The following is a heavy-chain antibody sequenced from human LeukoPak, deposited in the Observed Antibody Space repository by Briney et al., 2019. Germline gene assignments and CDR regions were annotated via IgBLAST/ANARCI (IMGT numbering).Heavy chain of an antibody. CDR1: GLTFINYW. J-gene: IGHJ4*02. V-gene: IGHV3-7*01. D-gene: IGHD2-8*02. CDR2: INRDGSGK. CDR3: ARVEYTGNGNLF. Sequence: GGSLRLSCAGSGLTFINYWMTWIRQVPGKGLECVANINRDGSGKFYLPSVRGRFTISKDDAEDSLYLQMDSLRPEDTAIYYCARVEYTGNGNLFWGQGTLVTVSS.